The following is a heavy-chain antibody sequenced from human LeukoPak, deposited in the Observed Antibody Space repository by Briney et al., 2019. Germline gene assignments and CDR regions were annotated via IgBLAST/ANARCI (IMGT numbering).Heavy chain of an antibody. Sequence: ASVKVSCKASGGTFSSYAISWVRQAPGQGLEWMGGIIPIFGTATYAQKFQGRVTITTDESTSTAYMELSSLRSEDTAVYYCARAHRDGYTPLAFDVWGQGTMVTVSS. CDR1: GGTFSSYA. J-gene: IGHJ3*01. CDR2: IIPIFGTA. V-gene: IGHV1-69*05. D-gene: IGHD5-24*01. CDR3: ARAHRDGYTPLAFDV.